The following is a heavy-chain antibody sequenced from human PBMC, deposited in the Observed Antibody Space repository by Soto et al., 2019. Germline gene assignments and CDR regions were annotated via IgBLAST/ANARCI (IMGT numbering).Heavy chain of an antibody. Sequence: GGSLRLSCAASGFTFSSYGMHWVRQAPGKGLEWVAVISYDGSNKYYADSVKGRFTISRDNSKNTLYLQMNSLRAEDTAVYYCAKGGITVDDGMDAWGQGTTVTVSS. J-gene: IGHJ6*02. D-gene: IGHD3-10*01. CDR3: AKGGITVDDGMDA. CDR1: GFTFSSYG. CDR2: ISYDGSNK. V-gene: IGHV3-30*18.